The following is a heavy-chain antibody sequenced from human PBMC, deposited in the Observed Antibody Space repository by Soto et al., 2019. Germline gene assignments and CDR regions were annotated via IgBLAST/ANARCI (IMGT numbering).Heavy chain of an antibody. CDR2: IYYSGNT. D-gene: IGHD4-17*01. Sequence: SETLSLTCTVSGGSISSGGYYWSWIRQHPGKGLEWIGYIYYSGNTYYNPSLKSRVTISVDTSKNQFSLKLSSVTAADTAVYYCARMPTVVFPFDIWGQGTMVTVSS. CDR1: GGSISSGGYY. J-gene: IGHJ3*02. V-gene: IGHV4-31*03. CDR3: ARMPTVVFPFDI.